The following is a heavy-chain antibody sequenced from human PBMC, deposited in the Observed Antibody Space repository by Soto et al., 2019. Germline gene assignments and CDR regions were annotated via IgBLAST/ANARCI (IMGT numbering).Heavy chain of an antibody. CDR2: ISSSGSTI. D-gene: IGHD4-4*01. J-gene: IGHJ6*03. Sequence: GGSLRLSCAASGFTFSDYYMSWIRQAPGKGLEWVSYISSSGSTIYYEDSVKGRFTISRDNAKNSLYLQMNSLRAEDTAVYYCARGSHRTFVVTTMGYYYYMDVWGKGTTVTVSS. CDR3: ARGSHRTFVVTTMGYYYYMDV. V-gene: IGHV3-11*01. CDR1: GFTFSDYY.